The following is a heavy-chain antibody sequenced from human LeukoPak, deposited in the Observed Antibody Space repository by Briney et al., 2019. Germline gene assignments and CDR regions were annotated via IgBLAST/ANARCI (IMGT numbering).Heavy chain of an antibody. CDR1: GISLSNYA. Sequence: GGSLRLSCVVSGISLSNYAMTWVRQAPGEGLEWVSYISERGGSTTYADSVKGRFTIPRDTSLNTLYLQMNNLRAEDTAVYFCAKRGVVIRGILVIGYHQEAYHYDFWGQGVLVTVSS. CDR2: ISERGGST. V-gene: IGHV3-23*01. CDR3: AKRGVVIRGILVIGYHQEAYHYDF. J-gene: IGHJ4*02. D-gene: IGHD3-10*01.